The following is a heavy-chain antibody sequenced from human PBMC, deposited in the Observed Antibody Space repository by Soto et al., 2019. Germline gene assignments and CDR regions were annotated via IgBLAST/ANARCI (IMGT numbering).Heavy chain of an antibody. Sequence: SVKVSCKASGFTFTSSAVQWVRQARGQRLEWIGWIVVGSGNTNYAQKFQERVTITRDMSTSTAYMELSSLRSEDTAVYYCAAYLGYDSSGYYSDAFDIWGRGTMVTVSS. J-gene: IGHJ3*02. CDR3: AAYLGYDSSGYYSDAFDI. CDR2: IVVGSGNT. CDR1: GFTFTSSA. D-gene: IGHD3-22*01. V-gene: IGHV1-58*01.